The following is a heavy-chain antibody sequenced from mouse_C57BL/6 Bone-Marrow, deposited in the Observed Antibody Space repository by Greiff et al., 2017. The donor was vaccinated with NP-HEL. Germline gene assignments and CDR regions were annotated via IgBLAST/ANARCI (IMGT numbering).Heavy chain of an antibody. CDR1: GIDFSRYW. J-gene: IGHJ3*01. CDR3: ARGYYGRGPSAY. Sequence: EVKLLQSGGGLVQPGGSLKLSCAASGIDFSRYWMSWVRRAPGKGLEWIGEINPDSSTINYAPSLKDKFIISRDNAKNTLYLQMSKVRSEDTALYYCARGYYGRGPSAYWGQGTLVTVSA. CDR2: INPDSSTI. D-gene: IGHD1-1*01. V-gene: IGHV4-1*01.